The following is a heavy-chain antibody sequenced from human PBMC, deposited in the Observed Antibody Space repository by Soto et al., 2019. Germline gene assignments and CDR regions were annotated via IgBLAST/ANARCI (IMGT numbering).Heavy chain of an antibody. Sequence: GSLRLSCVASGFTFSNAWINWVRQTPGKGLEWVGRVKSKTDGGTTDFAAPVKGRFAISRDDSKNMVYLEMNSLKTEDTARYYCTTDSYITSIIVRFDYWGHGTLVTVSS. CDR1: GFTFSNAW. V-gene: IGHV3-15*07. CDR2: VKSKTDGGTT. D-gene: IGHD3-22*01. CDR3: TTDSYITSIIVRFDY. J-gene: IGHJ4*01.